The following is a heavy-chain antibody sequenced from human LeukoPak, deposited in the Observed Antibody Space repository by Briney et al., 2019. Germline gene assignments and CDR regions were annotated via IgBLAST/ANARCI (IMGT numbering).Heavy chain of an antibody. CDR3: ARPAARRWEADY. J-gene: IGHJ4*02. D-gene: IGHD6-6*01. Sequence: ASVKVSCKASGYTFTGYYMHWVRQAPGQGLEWMGWINPNSGGTNYAQKLQGRVTMTTDTSTSTAYMELRSLRSDDTAVYYCARPAARRWEADYWGQGTLVTVSS. CDR1: GYTFTGYY. CDR2: INPNSGGT. V-gene: IGHV1-2*02.